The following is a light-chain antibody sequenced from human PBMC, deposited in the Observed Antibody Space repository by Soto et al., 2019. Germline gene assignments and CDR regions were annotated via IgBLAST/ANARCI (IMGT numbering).Light chain of an antibody. V-gene: IGKV2-30*01. J-gene: IGKJ1*01. CDR1: QSLVDSDGNTY. Sequence: DVVMTQSPLSLPVTLGQPASISCRSSQSLVDSDGNTYLHWFQQRPGQSPRRLLYKVSNRDSGVPDRFSGSGSGTDFTLKISRVEAEDVGVYYCMQGTHWPWTFGQGTKVEIK. CDR3: MQGTHWPWT. CDR2: KVS.